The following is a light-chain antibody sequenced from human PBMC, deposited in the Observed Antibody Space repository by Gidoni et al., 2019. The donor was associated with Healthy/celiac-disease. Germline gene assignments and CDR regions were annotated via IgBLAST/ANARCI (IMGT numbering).Light chain of an antibody. Sequence: DIQLTQSPSFLSASVGDRVIITCRASQGISSYLAWYQQKPGKAPKLLIYAASTLQSGVPSRFSGSGSGTEFTLTISSLQPEDFATYYCQQLNSYPRNTFGQGTKLEIK. V-gene: IGKV1-9*01. CDR1: QGISSY. CDR2: AAS. CDR3: QQLNSYPRNT. J-gene: IGKJ2*01.